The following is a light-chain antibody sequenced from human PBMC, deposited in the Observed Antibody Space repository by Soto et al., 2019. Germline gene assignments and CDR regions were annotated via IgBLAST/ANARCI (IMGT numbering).Light chain of an antibody. V-gene: IGLV1-47*01. CDR2: RNN. Sequence: QSVLTQPPSASGTPGQGVTISCSGSTSKIGSNYVYWYQQLPGTAPKLLIYRNNQRPSGVPDRSSGSKSGTSASLAISGLRSDDEADYFCATWDDSLNGFYVFGTGTKLTVL. J-gene: IGLJ1*01. CDR1: TSKIGSNY. CDR3: ATWDDSLNGFYV.